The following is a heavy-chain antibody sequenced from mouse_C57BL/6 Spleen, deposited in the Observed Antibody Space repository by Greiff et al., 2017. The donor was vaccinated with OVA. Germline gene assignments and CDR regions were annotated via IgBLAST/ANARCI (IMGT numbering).Heavy chain of an antibody. V-gene: IGHV14-3*01. CDR1: GFNIKNPY. CDR2: IDPANGNT. D-gene: IGHD2-10*01. Sequence: VQLQQSVAELVRPGASVKLSCTASGFNIKNPYMHWVKQRPEQGLEWIGRIDPANGNTKYAPKFQGKATITADTSSNTAYLQLSSLTSEDTAIYYCAPTKHYAMDYWGQGTSVTVSS. CDR3: APTKHYAMDY. J-gene: IGHJ4*01.